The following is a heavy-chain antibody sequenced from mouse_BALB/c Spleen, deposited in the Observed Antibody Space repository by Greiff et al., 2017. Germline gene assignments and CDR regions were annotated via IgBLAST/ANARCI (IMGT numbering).Heavy chain of an antibody. Sequence: EVQGVESGGDLVKPGGSLKLSCAASGFTFSSYGMSWVRQTPDKRLEWVATISSGGSYTYYPDSVKGRFTISRDNAKNTLYLQMSSLKSEDTAMYYCARHGTGTDYFDYWGQGTTLTVSS. J-gene: IGHJ2*01. CDR1: GFTFSSYG. CDR2: ISSGGSYT. V-gene: IGHV5-6*01. D-gene: IGHD4-1*01. CDR3: ARHGTGTDYFDY.